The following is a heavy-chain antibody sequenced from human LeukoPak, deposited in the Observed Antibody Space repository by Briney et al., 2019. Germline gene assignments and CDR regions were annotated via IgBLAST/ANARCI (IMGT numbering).Heavy chain of an antibody. CDR1: GGAISDYY. Sequence: SETLSLTCTVSGGAISDYYLTWIRQPPGKELEWIGYIYYSGSTTYNPSLKSRVTISLDKSKNQFSLELTSVTAADTAVYYCARRYCSSLGFHKTINWFDPWGQGTLVTVSS. CDR3: ARRYCSSLGFHKTINWFDP. D-gene: IGHD2-2*01. CDR2: IYYSGST. J-gene: IGHJ5*02. V-gene: IGHV4-59*01.